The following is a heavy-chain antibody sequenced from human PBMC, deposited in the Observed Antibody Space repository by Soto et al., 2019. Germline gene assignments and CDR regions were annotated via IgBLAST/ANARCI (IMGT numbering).Heavy chain of an antibody. CDR3: ARYGEFLFDY. J-gene: IGHJ4*02. D-gene: IGHD3-10*01. CDR1: GFTFSSYG. CDR2: IWYDGSNK. V-gene: IGHV3-33*01. Sequence: QVQLVESGGGVVQPGRSLRLSCAASGFTFSSYGMHWVRQAPGKGLEWVAVIWYDGSNKYYADSVKGRFTISRDNSKNTLYLQKNRLRAEDTAVYYCARYGEFLFDYWGQGSLVTDSS.